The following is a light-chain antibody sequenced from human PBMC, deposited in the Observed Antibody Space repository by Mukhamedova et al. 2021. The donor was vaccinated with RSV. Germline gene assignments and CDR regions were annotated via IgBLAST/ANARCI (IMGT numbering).Light chain of an antibody. CDR2: AAS. V-gene: IGKV1-17*03. CDR3: LQHNTYPYS. J-gene: IGKJ2*03. Sequence: LAWFQQKPGQAPQRLIYAASTLEGGGPSRFSGSGSGTEFSLTISSLQPEDFATYYCLQHNTYPYSFGQGTKLEIK.